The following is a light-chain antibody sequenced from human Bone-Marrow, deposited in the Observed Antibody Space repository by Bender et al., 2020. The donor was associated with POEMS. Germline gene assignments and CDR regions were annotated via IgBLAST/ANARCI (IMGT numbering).Light chain of an antibody. CDR2: SNN. V-gene: IGLV1-44*01. Sequence: QSVLTQPPSASGTPGQSVTISCSGTSSNFGNNAANWYQHVPGTAPKLLIYSNNQRPSGVPDRFSASTSGTSASLAISGLHSDYEADYYCSSWDDSLNGWVFGGGTKLTVL. CDR1: SSNFGNNA. J-gene: IGLJ3*02. CDR3: SSWDDSLNGWV.